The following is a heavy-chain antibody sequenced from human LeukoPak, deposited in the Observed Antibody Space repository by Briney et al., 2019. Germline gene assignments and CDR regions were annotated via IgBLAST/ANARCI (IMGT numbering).Heavy chain of an antibody. CDR2: LYFSGST. D-gene: IGHD2-2*01. CDR1: GDSISSANYY. Sequence: SETLSLICTVSGDSISSANYYWGWVCQPPGKGLEWFGSLYFSGSTYYNPSLKSRVTISVETSKVQSSLKLSSVTAADTAEYYCARDSCSSTSCRKKFDNWGQGTLVTVSS. CDR3: ARDSCSSTSCRKKFDN. V-gene: IGHV4-39*07. J-gene: IGHJ4*02.